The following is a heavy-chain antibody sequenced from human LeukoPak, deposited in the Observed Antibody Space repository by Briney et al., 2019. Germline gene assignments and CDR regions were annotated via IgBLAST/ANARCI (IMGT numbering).Heavy chain of an antibody. CDR1: GGSISSGNYS. D-gene: IGHD3-10*01. J-gene: IGHJ3*02. CDR2: ISTSGST. CDR3: ARDGVLLSFGDTDAFDI. Sequence: TSETLSLTCTVSGGSISSGNYSWSWIRQPAGRGLEWIGRISTSGSTNYNPSLNSGVTISIDTSTNHFSLNLSSMTVADTAVYYCARDGVLLSFGDTDAFDIWGQEAMVTVSS. V-gene: IGHV4-61*02.